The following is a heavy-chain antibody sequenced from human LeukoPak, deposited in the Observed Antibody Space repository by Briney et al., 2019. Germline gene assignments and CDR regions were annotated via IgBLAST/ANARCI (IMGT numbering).Heavy chain of an antibody. D-gene: IGHD2-2*01. CDR3: AKQPRVPAAMGDRSFFDY. CDR2: ISGSGGST. J-gene: IGHJ4*02. V-gene: IGHV3-23*01. Sequence: GGSLRLSCAASGFTFSSYAMSWVRQAPGKGLEWVSAISGSGGSTYYADSVKGRFTISRDNSKNTLYLQMNSLRAEDTAVYYCAKQPRVPAAMGDRSFFDYWGQGTLVTVSS. CDR1: GFTFSSYA.